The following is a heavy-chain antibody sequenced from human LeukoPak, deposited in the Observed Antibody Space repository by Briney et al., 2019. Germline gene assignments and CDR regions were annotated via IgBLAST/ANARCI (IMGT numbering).Heavy chain of an antibody. V-gene: IGHV4-34*01. CDR3: AGWNAHYHFFDY. J-gene: IGHJ4*02. D-gene: IGHD4/OR15-4a*01. CDR2: INHSGST. Sequence: SETLSLTCAVYNWSLSEYYWRWMRQPPGKGLEWIGEINHSGSTTYNPSLQSRVTMSVDTSKNQFSLEVSSVTAADTAVYYCAGWNAHYHFFDYWVPGIPLTVSS. CDR1: NWSLSEYY.